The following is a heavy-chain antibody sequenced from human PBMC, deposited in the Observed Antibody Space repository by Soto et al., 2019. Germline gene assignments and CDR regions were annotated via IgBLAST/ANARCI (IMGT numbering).Heavy chain of an antibody. J-gene: IGHJ4*02. CDR2: ISYDGSNK. CDR3: AKGGPMGYCSSTSCYYFDY. CDR1: GFTFSSYG. V-gene: IGHV3-30*18. D-gene: IGHD2-2*01. Sequence: AGGSLRLSCAASGFTFSSYGMHWVRQAPGKGLEWVAVISYDGSNKYYADSVKGRFTISRDNSKNTLYLQMNSLRAEDTAVYYCAKGGPMGYCSSTSCYYFDYWGQGTLVTVSS.